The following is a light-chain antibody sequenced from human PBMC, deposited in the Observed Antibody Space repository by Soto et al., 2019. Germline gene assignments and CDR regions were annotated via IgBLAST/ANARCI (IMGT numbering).Light chain of an antibody. CDR2: GAS. V-gene: IGKV3-20*01. Sequence: EIVLTQSPGTLSLSPGERATLSCRASQSVESSYLAWYQQKPGQAPGLLIYGASSRATGISDRFSGSGSGTDFTLTISTLEPEDFAVYYCHHYGSSPYTFGQGTTLEIK. CDR1: QSVESSY. CDR3: HHYGSSPYT. J-gene: IGKJ2*01.